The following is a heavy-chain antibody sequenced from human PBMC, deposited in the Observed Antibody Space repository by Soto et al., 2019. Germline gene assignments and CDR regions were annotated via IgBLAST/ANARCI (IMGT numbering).Heavy chain of an antibody. V-gene: IGHV3-15*01. CDR1: GVTFTNAW. J-gene: IGHJ4*02. CDR3: TTDDPINKY. Sequence: ALRLSWAASGVTFTNAWMIWVCRARGKWLDWVGCIKRKTNVGRTDYAAPVKGRFTISRDDSKNTLYLQMNSLKTEDTAVYYCTTDDPINKYWGQGPLVTVSS. CDR2: IKRKTNVGRT.